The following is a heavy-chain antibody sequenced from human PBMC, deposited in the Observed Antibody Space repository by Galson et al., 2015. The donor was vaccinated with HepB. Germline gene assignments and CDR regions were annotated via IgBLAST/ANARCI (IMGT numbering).Heavy chain of an antibody. CDR3: AKDTVYFWSGYYDY. Sequence: SLRLSCAASGFTFSSYGMHWVRQAPGKGLEWVAVISYDGSNKYYADSVKGRFTISRDNSKNTLYLQMNSLRAEDTAVYYCAKDTVYFWSGYYDYWGQGTLVTVSS. D-gene: IGHD3-3*01. J-gene: IGHJ4*02. CDR2: ISYDGSNK. CDR1: GFTFSSYG. V-gene: IGHV3-30*18.